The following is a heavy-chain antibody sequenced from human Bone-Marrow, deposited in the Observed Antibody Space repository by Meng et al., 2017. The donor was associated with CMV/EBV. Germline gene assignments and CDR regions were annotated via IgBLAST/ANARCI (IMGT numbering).Heavy chain of an antibody. CDR1: GYTFTGYY. Sequence: ASVKVSCKASGYTFTGYYMHWVRQAPGQGLEWMGWINPNSGGTNYAQKFQGRVTMTRDTSISTAYMELSRLRSDDTAVYYCARDSSFFSSSSWYNWFDPWGQGTLVTVSS. V-gene: IGHV1-2*02. CDR2: INPNSGGT. CDR3: ARDSSFFSSSSWYNWFDP. D-gene: IGHD6-13*01. J-gene: IGHJ5*02.